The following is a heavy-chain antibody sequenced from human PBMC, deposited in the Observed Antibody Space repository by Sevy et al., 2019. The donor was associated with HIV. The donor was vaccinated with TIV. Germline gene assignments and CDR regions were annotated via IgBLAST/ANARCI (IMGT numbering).Heavy chain of an antibody. J-gene: IGHJ3*02. D-gene: IGHD6-13*01. Sequence: GGSLRLSCAASGFTFGSYGMHWVRQAPGKGLEWVAVIWYDGSNKYYADSVKGRFTISRDNSKNTLYLQMNSLRAEDTAVYYCARDWTSRTAFDIWGQGTMVTVSS. V-gene: IGHV3-33*01. CDR3: ARDWTSRTAFDI. CDR1: GFTFGSYG. CDR2: IWYDGSNK.